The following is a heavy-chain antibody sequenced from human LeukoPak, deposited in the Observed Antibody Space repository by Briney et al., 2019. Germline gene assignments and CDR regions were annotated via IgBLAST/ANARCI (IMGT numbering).Heavy chain of an antibody. CDR1: GFTFSSYA. CDR2: ISGSGGST. Sequence: PGGSLRLSCAASGFTFSSYAMSWVRQAPGKGLEWVSAISGSGGSTYCADSVKGRFTISRDNSKNTLYLQMNSLRAEDTAVYYCAKSLVVVIQYWFDPWGQGTLVTVSS. J-gene: IGHJ5*02. CDR3: AKSLVVVIQYWFDP. D-gene: IGHD3-22*01. V-gene: IGHV3-23*01.